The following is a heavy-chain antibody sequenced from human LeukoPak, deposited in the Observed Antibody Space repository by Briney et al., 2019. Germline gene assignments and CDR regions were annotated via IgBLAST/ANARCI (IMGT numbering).Heavy chain of an antibody. D-gene: IGHD3-10*01. J-gene: IGHJ4*02. Sequence: GASVTVSCKASGYTFNRYYMHWVRQAPGQGLEWMGRINPNSGGTNYAQKFQGRVTMTRDTSISTAYMELSRLRSDDTAVYYCTRMYGSGSYLALDYWGQGTLVTVSS. CDR2: INPNSGGT. CDR3: TRMYGSGSYLALDY. CDR1: GYTFNRYY. V-gene: IGHV1-2*06.